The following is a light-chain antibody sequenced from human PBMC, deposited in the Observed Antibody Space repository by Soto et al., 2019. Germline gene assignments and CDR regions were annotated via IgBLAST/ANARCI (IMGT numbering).Light chain of an antibody. CDR1: SGSVSNGHY. Sequence: QTVVTQEPSFSVSPGGTVTLTCGLKSGSVSNGHYPSWYQQTAGQAPRALIHNTNTRSSGVPDRFSGSILGSKAALTITGAQADDESDFYCVLYVGSGIWVFGGGTQLTVL. CDR3: VLYVGSGIWV. J-gene: IGLJ3*02. V-gene: IGLV8-61*01. CDR2: NTN.